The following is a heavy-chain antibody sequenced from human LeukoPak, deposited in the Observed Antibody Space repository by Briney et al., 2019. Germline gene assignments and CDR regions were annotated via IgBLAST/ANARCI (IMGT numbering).Heavy chain of an antibody. J-gene: IGHJ5*02. CDR2: IWYDGGNK. V-gene: IGHV3-33*01. D-gene: IGHD4-17*01. CDR3: ARDRGVSVTTYWFDP. Sequence: GALRLSCAASGFTFSSYGMHWVRQAPGKGLEWVAVIWYDGGNKYYADSVKGRFTISRDNSKNTLYLQMNSLRAEDTAVYYCARDRGVSVTTYWFDPWGQGTLVTVSS. CDR1: GFTFSSYG.